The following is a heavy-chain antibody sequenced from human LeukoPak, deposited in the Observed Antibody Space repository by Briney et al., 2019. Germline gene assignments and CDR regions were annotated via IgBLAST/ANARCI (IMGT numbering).Heavy chain of an antibody. CDR2: INPSGGST. V-gene: IGHV1-46*01. J-gene: IGHJ6*03. CDR3: ARLTPTTLSLYYYYMDV. Sequence: GASVKVSCKASGYTFTSYYMHWVRQAPGQGLEWMGIINPSGGSTSYAQKFQGRVTMTRDMSTSTVYMELSSLRSEDTAVYYCARLTPTTLSLYYYYMDVWGKGTTVTVSS. CDR1: GYTFTSYY. D-gene: IGHD2/OR15-2a*01.